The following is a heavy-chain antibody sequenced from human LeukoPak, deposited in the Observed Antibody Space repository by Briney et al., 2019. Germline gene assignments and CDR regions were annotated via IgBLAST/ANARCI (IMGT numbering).Heavy chain of an antibody. D-gene: IGHD6-19*01. Sequence: ASVKVSCKASGYTFTSYGISWVRQAPGQGQEWMGWMSAYNGKTNYAKKLQGRVTMTPDPSTSTAYMELRSLRSDDTAVYYCARGEGIESSGWTSFDYWGQGTLVTVSS. J-gene: IGHJ4*02. CDR1: GYTFTSYG. CDR2: MSAYNGKT. V-gene: IGHV1-18*01. CDR3: ARGEGIESSGWTSFDY.